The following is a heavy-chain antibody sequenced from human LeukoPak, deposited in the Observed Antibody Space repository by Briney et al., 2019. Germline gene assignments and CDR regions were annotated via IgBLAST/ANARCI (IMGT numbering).Heavy chain of an antibody. Sequence: PSETLSLTCTVSGGSISSYYWSWIRQPAGKGLEWIGRIYTSGSTNYNPSLKSRVTMSVDTSKNQFSLKLSSVTAADTAVYYCARDPVSSYSSSSGDAFDIWGQGTMVTVSS. V-gene: IGHV4-4*07. CDR2: IYTSGST. J-gene: IGHJ3*02. CDR1: GGSISSYY. D-gene: IGHD6-6*01. CDR3: ARDPVSSYSSSSGDAFDI.